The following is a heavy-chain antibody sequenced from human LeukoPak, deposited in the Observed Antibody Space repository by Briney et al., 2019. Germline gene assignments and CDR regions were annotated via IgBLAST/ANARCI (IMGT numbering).Heavy chain of an antibody. J-gene: IGHJ4*02. CDR1: GFTFSSYW. Sequence: PGGSLRLSCAASGFTFSSYWMHWVRQAPGKGLVWVSRINGDGGSTTYADSVKGRFTISRDNAKNTLYLQMNGLRAEDTAVYYCARDLVVTSAYWGRGTLVTVSS. CDR2: INGDGGST. D-gene: IGHD2-2*01. V-gene: IGHV3-74*01. CDR3: ARDLVVTSAY.